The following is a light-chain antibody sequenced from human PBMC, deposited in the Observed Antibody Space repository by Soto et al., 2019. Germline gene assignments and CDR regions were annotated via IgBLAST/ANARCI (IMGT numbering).Light chain of an antibody. Sequence: EIVGTRAACTLSLSPRERATLSCRASQSVGKYLAWYQQKPGQAPRLLIYGASTRATGIPDRFSGSGSGTDFTLTISRLEPEDFAVYYCQQYGGSPRTFGQGTKVDIK. J-gene: IGKJ1*01. CDR1: QSVGKY. CDR2: GAS. V-gene: IGKV3-20*01. CDR3: QQYGGSPRT.